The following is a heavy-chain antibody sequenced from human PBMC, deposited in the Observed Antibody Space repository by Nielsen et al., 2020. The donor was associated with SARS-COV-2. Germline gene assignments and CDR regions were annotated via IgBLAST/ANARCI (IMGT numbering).Heavy chain of an antibody. CDR1: GYTFTSYG. J-gene: IGHJ4*02. CDR3: AREYDLSSSWYEPLGY. Sequence: ASVKVSCKASGYTFTSYGISWVRQAPGQGLEWMGWISAYNGNTNYAQKFQGRVTITADESTSTAYMELSSLRSEDTAVYYCAREYDLSSSWYEPLGYWGQGTLVTVSS. D-gene: IGHD6-13*01. CDR2: ISAYNGNT. V-gene: IGHV1-18*01.